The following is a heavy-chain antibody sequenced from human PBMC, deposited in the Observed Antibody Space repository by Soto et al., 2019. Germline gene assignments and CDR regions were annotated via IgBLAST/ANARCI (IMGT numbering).Heavy chain of an antibody. D-gene: IGHD3-10*01. CDR3: ARLYYFGSGSYSNRPFDF. V-gene: IGHV4-39*01. Sequence: PSETLSLTCTVSGGSISSSSYYWGWIRQPPGKGLEWIGSIYYSGNTYYNPSLKSRVTISVDTAKNQFSLKLSSVTAADTAVYYCARLYYFGSGSYSNRPFDFWGQGTLVTVSS. CDR1: GGSISSSSYY. J-gene: IGHJ4*02. CDR2: IYYSGNT.